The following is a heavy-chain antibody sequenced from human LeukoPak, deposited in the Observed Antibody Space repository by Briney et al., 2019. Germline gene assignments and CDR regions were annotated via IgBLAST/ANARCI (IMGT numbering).Heavy chain of an antibody. CDR2: ISAYNGNT. V-gene: IGHV1-18*01. J-gene: IGHJ6*03. CDR3: ARMDSSSSGATYYYYYYYMDV. CDR1: GYTFTSYG. D-gene: IGHD6-6*01. Sequence: ASVKVSCKASGYTFTSYGISWVRQAPGQGLEWMGWISAYNGNTNYAQKLQGRVTMTTDTSTSTAYMELRSLRSDDTAVYYCARMDSSSSGATYYYYYYYMDVWGKGTTVTVSS.